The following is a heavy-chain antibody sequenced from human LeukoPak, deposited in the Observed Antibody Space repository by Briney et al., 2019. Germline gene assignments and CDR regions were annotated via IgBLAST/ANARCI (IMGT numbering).Heavy chain of an antibody. CDR2: ISGSGGST. D-gene: IGHD1-14*01. V-gene: IGHV3-23*01. Sequence: GGSLRLSCAASGFTVSSNYMSWVRQAPGKGLEWVSVISGSGGSTYYADSVKGRFTISRDNSKNTLYLQMNSLRAEDTAVYYCAKFLRRLSGGVDYWGQGTLVTVSS. CDR3: AKFLRRLSGGVDY. CDR1: GFTVSSNY. J-gene: IGHJ4*02.